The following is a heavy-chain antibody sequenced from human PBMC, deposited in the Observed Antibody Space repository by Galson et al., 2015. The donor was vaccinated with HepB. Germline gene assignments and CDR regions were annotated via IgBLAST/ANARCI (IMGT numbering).Heavy chain of an antibody. D-gene: IGHD2-2*01. Sequence: SVKVSCKASRGTFSSYAISWVRQAPGQGLEWMGGIIPIFGTANYAQKFQGRVTITADESTSTANMELSSLRSEDTAVYYCAGRSVVPAAPQGYFDYWGQGTLLTVSS. CDR2: IIPIFGTA. J-gene: IGHJ4*02. V-gene: IGHV1-69*13. CDR1: RGTFSSYA. CDR3: AGRSVVPAAPQGYFDY.